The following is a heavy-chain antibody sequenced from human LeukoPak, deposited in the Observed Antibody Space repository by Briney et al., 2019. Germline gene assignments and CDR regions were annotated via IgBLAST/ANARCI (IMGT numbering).Heavy chain of an antibody. CDR1: GFTVSSNY. Sequence: GGSLRLSCAASGFTVSSNYMSWVRQAPGKGLEWVSVIYSGGSTYYADSVKGRFTISRDNAKNSLYLQMNSLRAEDTAVYYCADVYSGTYSRIWGQGTMVTVSS. J-gene: IGHJ3*02. V-gene: IGHV3-53*01. CDR2: IYSGGST. D-gene: IGHD1-26*01. CDR3: ADVYSGTYSRI.